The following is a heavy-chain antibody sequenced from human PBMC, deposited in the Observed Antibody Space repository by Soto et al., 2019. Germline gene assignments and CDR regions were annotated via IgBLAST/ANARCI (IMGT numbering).Heavy chain of an antibody. Sequence: LRLSCVASGFSFTTYAMHWVRQAPGKGLEWVAVISDDGSIKYYADSVKGRFTISRDNSKNTFYLQMNSLRGDDTALYYCARAIETAMDPCDYWGQGALVTVSS. J-gene: IGHJ4*02. CDR2: ISDDGSIK. CDR1: GFSFTTYA. V-gene: IGHV3-30-3*01. CDR3: ARAIETAMDPCDY. D-gene: IGHD5-18*01.